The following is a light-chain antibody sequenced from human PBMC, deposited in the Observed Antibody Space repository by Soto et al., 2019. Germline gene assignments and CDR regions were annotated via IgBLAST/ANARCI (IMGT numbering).Light chain of an antibody. V-gene: IGKV3-15*01. CDR3: QQYNTWPPIT. J-gene: IGKJ1*01. Sequence: EIVMTQSPVTLSVSPGERATLSCRASQSVSRYLAWYQQKPGQAPRLLIYGASTRATGIPARFSGSGSGTDFTLTISSLQSEDFAVYYCQQYNTWPPITFGQGTKVDIK. CDR2: GAS. CDR1: QSVSRY.